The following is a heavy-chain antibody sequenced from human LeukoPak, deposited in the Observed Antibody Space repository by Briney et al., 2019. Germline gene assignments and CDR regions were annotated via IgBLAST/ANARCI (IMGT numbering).Heavy chain of an antibody. J-gene: IGHJ5*02. CDR1: GFTFSNYC. V-gene: IGHV3-7*01. CDR2: IKQDGSEK. CDR3: ARDTPEMATNRLGYFDP. D-gene: IGHD5-24*01. Sequence: GGSLRLSCAASGFTFSNYCMSWVRQAPGKGLEWVANIKQDGSEKYYVDSVKGRFTISRDNAKNSLYLQMNSLRVEDTAVYYCARDTPEMATNRLGYFDPCGQGTLVTVSS.